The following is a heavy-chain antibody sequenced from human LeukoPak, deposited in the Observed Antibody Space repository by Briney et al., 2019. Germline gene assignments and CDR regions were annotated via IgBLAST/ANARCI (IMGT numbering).Heavy chain of an antibody. J-gene: IGHJ2*01. CDR2: ISSSGSAI. CDR3: ARDPGYFDL. V-gene: IGHV3-48*03. Sequence: PGGSLRLSCAASGFTFSSYEMNWVRQAPGKGLEWVSYISSSGSAIYYADSVKGRFTISRDNAKNSLYLQMNSLRAEDTAVYYCARDPGYFDLWGRGTLVTVSS. CDR1: GFTFSSYE.